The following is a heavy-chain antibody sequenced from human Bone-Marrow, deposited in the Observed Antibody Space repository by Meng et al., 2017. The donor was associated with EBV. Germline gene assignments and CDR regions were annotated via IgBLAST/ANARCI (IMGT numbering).Heavy chain of an antibody. J-gene: IGHJ4*02. V-gene: IGHV7-4-1*02. D-gene: IGHD6-25*01. Sequence: HVRRVQSGPELKKPGAELRISCKASGATSTTYCMKWVLQAPGQGLEWMGWINTNTGQPTYAQGLTGRFVFSLATSVSTAYLQISSLKAEDTAVYYCARDSEAADYWGQGTLVTVSS. CDR3: ARDSEAADY. CDR1: GATSTTYC. CDR2: INTNTGQP.